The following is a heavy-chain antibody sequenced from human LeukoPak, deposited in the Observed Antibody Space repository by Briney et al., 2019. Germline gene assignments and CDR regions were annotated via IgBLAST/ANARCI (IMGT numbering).Heavy chain of an antibody. CDR1: GGSITSYY. Sequence: SETLSLTCTVSGGSITSYYWSWIRQPPGRGLEWIGYIYYSGSTNYNPSLKSRVTISVDTSKNQFSLKLSSVTAADTAVYYCASYRCSPYYFDYWGQGTLVTVSS. V-gene: IGHV4-59*01. J-gene: IGHJ4*02. CDR2: IYYSGST. D-gene: IGHD6-13*01. CDR3: ASYRCSPYYFDY.